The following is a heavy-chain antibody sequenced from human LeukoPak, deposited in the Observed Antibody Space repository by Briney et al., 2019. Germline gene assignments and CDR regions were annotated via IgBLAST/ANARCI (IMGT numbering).Heavy chain of an antibody. V-gene: IGHV3-7*03. Sequence: QPEGSLRLSCAASGFTFSNYWMSWVRQAPGKGPEWMGNIKEDGSETYYVDSVKGRFTISRDNAQNSLYLHMHSLRVEDTAVYYCARDPYVSNFDYWGQGTLVTVSS. CDR2: IKEDGSET. CDR3: ARDPYVSNFDY. J-gene: IGHJ4*02. CDR1: GFTFSNYW. D-gene: IGHD3-10*02.